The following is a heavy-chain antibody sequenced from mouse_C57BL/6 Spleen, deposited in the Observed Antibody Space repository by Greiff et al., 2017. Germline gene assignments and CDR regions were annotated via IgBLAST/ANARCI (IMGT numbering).Heavy chain of an antibody. CDR3: AREDYGSNPFAY. D-gene: IGHD1-1*01. CDR2: ISYDGSN. V-gene: IGHV3-6*01. CDR1: GYSITSGYY. J-gene: IGHJ3*01. Sequence: EVKLQESGPGLVKPSQSLSLTCSVTGYSITSGYYWNWIRQFPGNKLEWMGYISYDGSNNYNPSLKNRISITRDTSKNQFFLKLNSVTTEDTATYYCAREDYGSNPFAYWGQGTLVTVSA.